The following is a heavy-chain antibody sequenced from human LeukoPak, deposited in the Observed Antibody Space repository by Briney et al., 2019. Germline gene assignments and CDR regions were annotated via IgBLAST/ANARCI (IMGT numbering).Heavy chain of an antibody. D-gene: IGHD6-19*01. Sequence: PGGSLRLSCAASGFAFSSYWMSWIRQAPGKGLEWVANMNQAGNEKYYVDSVEGRFTISRDNAKSSLYLQMNSLRAGDTAVYYCACPRGWHGYGAYDIWGQGTMVTVSS. CDR2: MNQAGNEK. CDR3: ACPRGWHGYGAYDI. J-gene: IGHJ3*02. V-gene: IGHV3-7*05. CDR1: GFAFSSYW.